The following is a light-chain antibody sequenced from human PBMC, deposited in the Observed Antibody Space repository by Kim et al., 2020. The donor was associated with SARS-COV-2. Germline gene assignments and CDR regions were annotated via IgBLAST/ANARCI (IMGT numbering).Light chain of an antibody. Sequence: NFMLTQPHSVSESPGKTVTISCTRSSGSIASKYVQWYQQRPGSAPTTVIYEDNQRPSGVPDRFSGSIDSSSNSASLTISGLKTEDEADYYCQSYDSINRVFGGGTKLTVL. CDR3: QSYDSINRV. J-gene: IGLJ3*02. V-gene: IGLV6-57*04. CDR2: EDN. CDR1: SGSIASKY.